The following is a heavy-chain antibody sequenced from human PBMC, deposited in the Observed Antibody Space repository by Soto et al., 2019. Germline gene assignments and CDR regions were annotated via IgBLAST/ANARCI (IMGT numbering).Heavy chain of an antibody. D-gene: IGHD6-13*01. V-gene: IGHV1-46*01. CDR3: ARDPPRIAAGGNREEFAFDI. J-gene: IGHJ3*02. CDR1: GYSCTSQY. CDR2: INPSGGST. Sequence: ASVLNSCQACGYSCTSQYMHCVRQTPGQRLEWMGIINPSGGSTSYAQKFQGRVTMTRDTSTSTVYMELSSLRSEDTAVYYCARDPPRIAAGGNREEFAFDIWGQGTMVTVSS.